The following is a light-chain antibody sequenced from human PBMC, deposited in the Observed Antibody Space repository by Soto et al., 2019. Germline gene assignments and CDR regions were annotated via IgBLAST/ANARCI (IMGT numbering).Light chain of an antibody. J-gene: IGKJ4*01. V-gene: IGKV3-20*01. CDR3: QQYGSSPT. CDR2: GAS. CDR1: QSVSSSY. Sequence: EIVFTQSPGTLSLSPGERATLSCRASQSVSSSYLAWYQKKPGHAPRLLIYGASSRATGITDRFSGSGSGTDFTLTISRLEPEDFSVYYWQQYGSSPTFGGGTTVEIK.